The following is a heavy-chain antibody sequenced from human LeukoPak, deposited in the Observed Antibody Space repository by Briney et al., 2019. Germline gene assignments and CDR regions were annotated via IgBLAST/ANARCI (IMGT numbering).Heavy chain of an antibody. CDR3: ARGTIWFGELFDY. CDR1: GGSISSSSYY. CDR2: MYYSGST. D-gene: IGHD3-10*01. V-gene: IGHV4-39*07. J-gene: IGHJ4*02. Sequence: SETLSLTCTVSGGSISSSSYYWGWIRQPPGKGLEWIGSMYYSGSTYYNPSLKSRVTISVDTSKNQFSLKLSSVTAADTAVYYCARGTIWFGELFDYWGQGTLVTVSS.